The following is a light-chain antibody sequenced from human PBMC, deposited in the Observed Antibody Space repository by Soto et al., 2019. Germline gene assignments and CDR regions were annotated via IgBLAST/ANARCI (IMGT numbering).Light chain of an antibody. V-gene: IGKV3-11*01. CDR1: QSVSSY. CDR3: QQRSAWPLT. Sequence: EIVLTQSPATLSLSPGERATLSCRACQSVSSYLAWYQQKPGQAPRLLIYDTSNRAGGVPARFSGSGSATDFTLTINSLEPEDFAVYYCQQRSAWPLTFGGGTKVEIK. J-gene: IGKJ4*01. CDR2: DTS.